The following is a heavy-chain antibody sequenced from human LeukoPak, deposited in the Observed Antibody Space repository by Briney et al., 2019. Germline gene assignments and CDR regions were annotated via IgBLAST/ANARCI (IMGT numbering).Heavy chain of an antibody. CDR2: INHSGST. J-gene: IGHJ6*03. V-gene: IGHV4-34*01. D-gene: IGHD2-2*02. Sequence: PSETLSLTCAVYGGSFSGYYWSWIRQPPGKGLEWIGEINHSGSTNYNPSLKSRVTISVHTSKTQFSLKLSSVTAADTAVYYCARGYCSSTSCYILDYYYYMDVWGKGTTVTVSS. CDR3: ARGYCSSTSCYILDYYYYMDV. CDR1: GGSFSGYY.